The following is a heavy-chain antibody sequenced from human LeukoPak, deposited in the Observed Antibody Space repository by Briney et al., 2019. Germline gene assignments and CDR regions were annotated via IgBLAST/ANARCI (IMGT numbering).Heavy chain of an antibody. CDR3: ATDPGDSSGYYYFDY. D-gene: IGHD3-22*01. V-gene: IGHV1-2*02. CDR1: GYTFTGYY. J-gene: IGHJ4*02. Sequence: ASVKVSCKASGYTFTGYYMHWVRQAPGQGLEWMGWINPNSGGTNYAQKFQGRVTMTRDTSISTAYMELSRLRSDDTAVHYCATDPGDSSGYYYFDYWGQGTLVTVSS. CDR2: INPNSGGT.